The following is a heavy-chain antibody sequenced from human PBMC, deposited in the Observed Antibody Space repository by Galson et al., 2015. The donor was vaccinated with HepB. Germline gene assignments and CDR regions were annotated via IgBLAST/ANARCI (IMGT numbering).Heavy chain of an antibody. Sequence: CAISGDSVSSNSAAWNWIRQSPSRGLEWLGRTYYRSKWYNDYAVSVKSRITINPDTSKNQFSLQLNSVTPEDTAVYYCARDRRFGELLFGNWFDPWGQEPWSPSPQ. D-gene: IGHD3-10*01. CDR2: TYYRSKWYN. V-gene: IGHV6-1*01. CDR3: ARDRRFGELLFGNWFDP. J-gene: IGHJ5*02. CDR1: GDSVSSNSAA.